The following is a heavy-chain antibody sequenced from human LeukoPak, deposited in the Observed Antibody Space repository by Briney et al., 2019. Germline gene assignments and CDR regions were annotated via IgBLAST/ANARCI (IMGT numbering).Heavy chain of an antibody. J-gene: IGHJ4*02. V-gene: IGHV1-2*02. CDR1: GYTFTSYG. Sequence: ASVKVSCKASGYTFTSYGISWVRQAPGQGLEWMGWIKPNSGGTRSAQKFQGRVTMTRDTSISTAYMELSSLRSEDTAVYYCARDLYYYDSSGYYGTYFDYWGQGTLVTVSS. CDR3: ARDLYYYDSSGYYGTYFDY. CDR2: IKPNSGGT. D-gene: IGHD3-22*01.